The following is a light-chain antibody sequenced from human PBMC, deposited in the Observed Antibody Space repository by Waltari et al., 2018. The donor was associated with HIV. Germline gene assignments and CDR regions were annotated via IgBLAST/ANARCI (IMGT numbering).Light chain of an antibody. CDR2: SNE. J-gene: IGLJ1*01. Sequence: QSVLTQPPSLSGTPGQRVPISCSGRSSDVGSKTVNWYQQLPGPAPKLLMYSNEERPSGFPDRFSGSKSCTSASLAIRGLRSEDEADYYCAAWDDSLNGLVFGTGTKVTVL. CDR3: AAWDDSLNGLV. V-gene: IGLV1-44*01. CDR1: SSDVGSKT.